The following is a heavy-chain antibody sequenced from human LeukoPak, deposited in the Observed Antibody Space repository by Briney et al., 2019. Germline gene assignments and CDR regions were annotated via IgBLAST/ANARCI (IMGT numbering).Heavy chain of an antibody. J-gene: IGHJ3*02. CDR3: ARALNGFDI. V-gene: IGHV3-48*04. CDR1: GFTFSTYS. CDR2: ITRSSNTI. Sequence: GGSLRLSCVDSGFTFSTYSMNWVRQAPGKGLEWVSYITRSSNTIHYADSVKGRFTVSRDNAKNSLSLQMNSLRAEDTAVYYCARALNGFDIWGPGTLVTVSS.